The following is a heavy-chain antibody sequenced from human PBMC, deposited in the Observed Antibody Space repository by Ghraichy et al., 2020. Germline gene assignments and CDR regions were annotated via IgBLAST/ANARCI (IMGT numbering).Heavy chain of an antibody. D-gene: IGHD3-10*01. CDR1: GGSISSYY. CDR3: ARDLGTMVRGRWFDY. J-gene: IGHJ4*02. Sequence: SETLSLTCTVSGGSISSYYWSWIRQPPGKGLEWIGYIYYSGSTNYNPSLKSRVTISVDTSKNQFSLKLSSVTAADTAVYYCARDLGTMVRGRWFDYWGQGTLVTVSS. CDR2: IYYSGST. V-gene: IGHV4-59*01.